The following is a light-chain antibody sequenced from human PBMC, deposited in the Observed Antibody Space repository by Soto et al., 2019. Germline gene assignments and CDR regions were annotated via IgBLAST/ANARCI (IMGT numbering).Light chain of an antibody. CDR1: SSDVGAYNY. CDR3: SSYADSISVL. J-gene: IGLJ3*02. Sequence: QSALTQPPSASGSPGQSVTISCTGTSSDVGAYNYVSWYQQHPGKAPKLMIYEVTKRPSGVPDRFSGSKSGNTASLTVSGLQAADEADYYCSSYADSISVLFGGGTKVTVL. CDR2: EVT. V-gene: IGLV2-8*01.